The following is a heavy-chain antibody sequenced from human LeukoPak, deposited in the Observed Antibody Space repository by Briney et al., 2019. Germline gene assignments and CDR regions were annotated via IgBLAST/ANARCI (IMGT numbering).Heavy chain of an antibody. CDR3: AKDVNVGGDYFDY. Sequence: PGGSLRLSCAASGFTFSTYWMSWVRQAPGKGLEWVAFIRYDGSIKYYVDSVKGRFTISRDNSKNTLYLQMNSLRAEDTAVYYCAKDVNVGGDYFDYWGQGTLVTVSS. D-gene: IGHD3-10*01. CDR2: IRYDGSIK. V-gene: IGHV3-30*02. CDR1: GFTFSTYW. J-gene: IGHJ4*02.